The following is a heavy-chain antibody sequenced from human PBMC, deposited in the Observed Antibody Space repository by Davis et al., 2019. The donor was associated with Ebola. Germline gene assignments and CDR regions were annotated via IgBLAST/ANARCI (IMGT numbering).Heavy chain of an antibody. CDR2: IKQDGSEK. CDR1: GFSFSSYW. J-gene: IGHJ4*02. CDR3: ARGPSTGNSFSY. D-gene: IGHD6-13*01. V-gene: IGHV3-7*01. Sequence: GESLKISCAASGFSFSSYWMSWVRQAPGKGLEWVANIKQDGSEKYYVDSVEGRFTISRDNVKNSLYLQMNSLRAEDTAVYYCARGPSTGNSFSYWGQGTLVTVSS.